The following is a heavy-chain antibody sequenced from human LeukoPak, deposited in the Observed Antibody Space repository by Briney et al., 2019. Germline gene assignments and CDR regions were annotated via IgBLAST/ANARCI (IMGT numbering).Heavy chain of an antibody. J-gene: IGHJ4*02. CDR2: ISSSSSYI. CDR1: GFTFSSYS. CDR3: SRDRLGGLDY. V-gene: IGHV3-21*01. D-gene: IGHD5-12*01. Sequence: PGGSLRLSRAASGFTFSSYSMNWVRQAPGKGLEWVSSISSSSSYIYYADSVKGRFTISRDNAKNSVYLQMNTLRPEDTAVYYCSRDRLGGLDYWGQGTLVTVSS.